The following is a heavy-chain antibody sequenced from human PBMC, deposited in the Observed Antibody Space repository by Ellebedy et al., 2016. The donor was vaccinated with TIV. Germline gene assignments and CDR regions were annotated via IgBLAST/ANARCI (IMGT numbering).Heavy chain of an antibody. D-gene: IGHD4-23*01. CDR3: AAYYGGRFDY. J-gene: IGHJ4*02. Sequence: MPGGSLRLSCNVSGGSISTFYWSWIRQPPGQGLEFIGYIYYIGITNYNPSLESRVAISIDTSENQFSLRLSSVTAADTDVYYCAAYYGGRFDYWGQGTLVTVSS. CDR2: IYYIGIT. CDR1: GGSISTFY. V-gene: IGHV4-59*01.